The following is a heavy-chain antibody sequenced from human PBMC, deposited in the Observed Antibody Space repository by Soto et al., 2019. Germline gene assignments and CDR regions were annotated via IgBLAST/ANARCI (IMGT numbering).Heavy chain of an antibody. CDR1: GGTFSSYA. J-gene: IGHJ3*02. D-gene: IGHD3-22*01. Sequence: QVQLVQSGAAVKKPGSSVKVSCKASGGTFSSYAISWVRQAPGQGLEWMGGIIPIFGTANYAQKFQGRVTITADESTSTAYMELSSLRSEDTAVYYCARGAINYYDSSGYSSGAFDIWGQGTMVTVSS. V-gene: IGHV1-69*01. CDR2: IIPIFGTA. CDR3: ARGAINYYDSSGYSSGAFDI.